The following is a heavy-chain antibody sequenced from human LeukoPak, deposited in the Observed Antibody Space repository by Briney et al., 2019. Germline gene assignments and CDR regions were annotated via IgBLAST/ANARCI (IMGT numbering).Heavy chain of an antibody. V-gene: IGHV1-18*01. J-gene: IGHJ6*02. CDR2: ISAYNGNT. Sequence: ASVKVSCKASGYTFTSYGISWVRQAPGQGLEWMGWISAYNGNTNYAQKLQGRVTMTTVTSTSTAYMELRSLRSDDTAVYYCATLSSTSLNYYYYGMDVWGQGTTVTVSS. D-gene: IGHD2-2*01. CDR1: GYTFTSYG. CDR3: ATLSSTSLNYYYYGMDV.